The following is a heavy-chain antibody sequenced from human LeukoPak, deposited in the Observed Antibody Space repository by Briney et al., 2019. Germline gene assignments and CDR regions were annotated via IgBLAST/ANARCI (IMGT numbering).Heavy chain of an antibody. CDR3: AKNYYGSGSTLDY. D-gene: IGHD3-10*01. V-gene: IGHV3-23*01. CDR1: GFTFSSYA. Sequence: GGSLRLSCAASGFTFSSYAMSWVRQAPGKGMEWVSAISGSGGSTYYADSVKGRFTISRDNSKNTLYLQMDSLRAEDTAVYYCAKNYYGSGSTLDYWGQGTLVTVSS. CDR2: ISGSGGST. J-gene: IGHJ4*02.